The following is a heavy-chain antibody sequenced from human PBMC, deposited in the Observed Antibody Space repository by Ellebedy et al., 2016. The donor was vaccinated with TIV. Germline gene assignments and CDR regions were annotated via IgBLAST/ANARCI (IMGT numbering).Heavy chain of an antibody. V-gene: IGHV4-31*03. J-gene: IGHJ4*02. CDR2: IYYSGTT. CDR3: ARVGLSGTYGYF. D-gene: IGHD1-26*01. Sequence: MPSETLSLTCTVSGGSISTRGYYWSWIRQHPGKGLEWIGYIYYSGTTYYNPSLKSRVTISVDTSKNQFSLKLSSVTAADTAVYYCARVGLSGTYGYFWGQGTLVTVSS. CDR1: GGSISTRGYY.